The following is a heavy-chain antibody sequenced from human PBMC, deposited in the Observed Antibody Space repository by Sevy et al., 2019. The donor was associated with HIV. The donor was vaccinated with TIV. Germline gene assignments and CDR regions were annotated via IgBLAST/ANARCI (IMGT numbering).Heavy chain of an antibody. J-gene: IGHJ4*02. D-gene: IGHD3-22*01. CDR1: GYTLTELS. Sequence: ATVKVSCKVSGYTLTELSMHWVRQAPGKGLEWMGGFDPEDGETIYAQKFQGRVTMTEDTSTDTAYMELSSLRSEDTAVYYCATDQGDSSGYYSCRLGYWGQGTLVTVSS. CDR2: FDPEDGET. CDR3: ATDQGDSSGYYSCRLGY. V-gene: IGHV1-24*01.